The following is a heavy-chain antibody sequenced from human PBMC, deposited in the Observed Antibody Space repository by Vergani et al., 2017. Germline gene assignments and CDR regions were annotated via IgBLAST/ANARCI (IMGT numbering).Heavy chain of an antibody. V-gene: IGHV1-69*01. CDR3: ASTYSSGWNLHYYMDV. CDR2: IIPIFGTA. CDR1: GGTFSSYA. J-gene: IGHJ6*03. D-gene: IGHD6-19*01. Sequence: QVQLVQSGAEVKKPGSSVKVSCKASGGTFSSYAISWVRQAPGQGLEWMGGIIPIFGTANYAQKFQGRVTITADESTSTAYMELSRLRSEDTAVYYCASTYSSGWNLHYYMDVWGKGTTVTVSS.